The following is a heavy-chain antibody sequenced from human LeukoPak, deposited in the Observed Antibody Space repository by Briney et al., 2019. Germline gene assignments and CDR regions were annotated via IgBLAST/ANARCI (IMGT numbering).Heavy chain of an antibody. D-gene: IGHD4-17*01. CDR3: ARGTTVTTYADH. CDR1: GGPFSGYY. J-gene: IGHJ4*02. Sequence: SETLSLTCAVYGGPFSGYYWSWIRQPPGKGLEWIGEINHSGSANYNPSLKSRVTISVDMSKNQFSLKLISVTAADTAVYYCARGTTVTTYADHWGQGTLVTVSS. CDR2: INHSGSA. V-gene: IGHV4-34*01.